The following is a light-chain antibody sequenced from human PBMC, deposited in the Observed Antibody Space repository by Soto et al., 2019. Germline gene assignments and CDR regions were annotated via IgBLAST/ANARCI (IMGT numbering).Light chain of an antibody. V-gene: IGLV2-8*01. CDR2: EVV. Sequence: QSVLTQPPSASGSPGQSVTISCTGTKSDIGVYDFVSWYQHHPGQAPRLIIYEVVQRPSGVPDRFSGSKSGNTASLTVSGLQAADEADYFCKSYAGSNTYVFGSGTKLTVL. CDR1: KSDIGVYDF. CDR3: KSYAGSNTYV. J-gene: IGLJ1*01.